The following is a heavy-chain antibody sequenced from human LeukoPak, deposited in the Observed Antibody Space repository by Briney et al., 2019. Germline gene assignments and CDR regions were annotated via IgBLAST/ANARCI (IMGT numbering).Heavy chain of an antibody. D-gene: IGHD4-23*01. CDR3: ARESSVALGYYYYMDV. CDR1: GFTFSDYY. CDR2: ISSSGSTI. J-gene: IGHJ6*03. V-gene: IGHV3-11*01. Sequence: PGGSLRLSCAASGFTFSDYYMSWIRQAPGKGLEWVSYISSSGSTIYYADSVKGRFTISRDNAKNSLYLQMNSLRAEDTALYHCARESSVALGYYYYMDVWGKGTTVTVSS.